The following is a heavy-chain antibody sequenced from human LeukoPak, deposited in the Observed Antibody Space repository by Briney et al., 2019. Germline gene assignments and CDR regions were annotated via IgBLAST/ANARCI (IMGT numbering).Heavy chain of an antibody. CDR2: INPSGGSA. V-gene: IGHV1-46*01. CDR3: ARSLLIYYGSGSYYSRPIYYMDV. J-gene: IGHJ6*03. Sequence: ASVKVSCKASGYTFTSYYMHWVRQAPGQGLEWMGIINPSGGSASYAQKFQGRVTMTRDTSTSTVYMELSSLRSEDTAVCYCARSLLIYYGSGSYYSRPIYYMDVWGKGTTVTISS. CDR1: GYTFTSYY. D-gene: IGHD3-10*01.